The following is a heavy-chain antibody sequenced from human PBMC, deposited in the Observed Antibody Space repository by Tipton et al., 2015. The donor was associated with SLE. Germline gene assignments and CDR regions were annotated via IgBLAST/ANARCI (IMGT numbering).Heavy chain of an antibody. Sequence: TLSLTCTVSGGSISSGNYYWSWIRQPAGKGLEWIGSIYYSGSTYYNPSLKSRVTISVDTSKNQFSLKLSSVTAADTAVYYCAREGAMPRAFDIWGQGTMVTVSS. D-gene: IGHD2-2*01. CDR3: AREGAMPRAFDI. CDR2: IYYSGST. J-gene: IGHJ3*02. V-gene: IGHV4-61*02. CDR1: GGSISSGNYY.